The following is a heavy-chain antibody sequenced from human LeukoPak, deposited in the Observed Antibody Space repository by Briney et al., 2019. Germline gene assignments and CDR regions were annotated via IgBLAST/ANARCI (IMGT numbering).Heavy chain of an antibody. D-gene: IGHD2-2*01. Sequence: SETLSLTCTVSGGSISSYYWSWIRQPPGKGLEWIGYIYYSGSTNYNHSLRSRVTISVDTSKNQFSLKLSSVTAADTAVYYCARLKHCSSTSCYEYYYYGMDVWGQGTTVTVSS. CDR2: IYYSGST. CDR3: ARLKHCSSTSCYEYYYYGMDV. J-gene: IGHJ6*02. V-gene: IGHV4-59*08. CDR1: GGSISSYY.